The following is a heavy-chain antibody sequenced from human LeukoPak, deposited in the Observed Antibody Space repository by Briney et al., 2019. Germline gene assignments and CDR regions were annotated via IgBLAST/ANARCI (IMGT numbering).Heavy chain of an antibody. CDR2: MSPNSGNT. CDR1: GYTFTSYD. CDR3: ARQSTGSYYSPIDY. Sequence: ASVKVSCKASGYTFTSYDINWVRQATGQGLEWMGWMSPNSGNTGYAQNLQGRVTTTTDTSTSTAYMELRSLRSDDTAMYYCARQSTGSYYSPIDYWGQGTLVTVSS. J-gene: IGHJ4*02. V-gene: IGHV1-8*01. D-gene: IGHD1-26*01.